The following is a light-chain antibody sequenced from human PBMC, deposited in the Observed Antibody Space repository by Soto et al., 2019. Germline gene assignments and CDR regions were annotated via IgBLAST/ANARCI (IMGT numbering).Light chain of an antibody. Sequence: ETVMTQSPATLSVSLGERATLSCRASQSVNSNLAWYQQKPGQAPNLLIYGASIRATGVPARFSGSGSGTDLTLTISSLQPEDFAVYFCQQYKNWPPVTFGGGTKVEIK. CDR3: QQYKNWPPVT. V-gene: IGKV3-15*01. CDR2: GAS. CDR1: QSVNSN. J-gene: IGKJ4*01.